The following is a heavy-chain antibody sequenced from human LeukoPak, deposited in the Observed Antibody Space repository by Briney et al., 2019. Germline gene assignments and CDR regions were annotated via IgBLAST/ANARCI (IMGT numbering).Heavy chain of an antibody. CDR1: GFTFDDYG. CDR3: ARVLGDTAMVSILFAY. V-gene: IGHV3-20*04. Sequence: PGGSLRLPCAASGFTFDDYGMSWVRQAPGEGLEWVSGINWNGGRTVYADSARGRFTISRDKDKSSMYLQMNSLRAEDTALYYCARVLGDTAMVSILFAYWGQGTLVTVSS. D-gene: IGHD5-18*01. J-gene: IGHJ4*02. CDR2: INWNGGRT.